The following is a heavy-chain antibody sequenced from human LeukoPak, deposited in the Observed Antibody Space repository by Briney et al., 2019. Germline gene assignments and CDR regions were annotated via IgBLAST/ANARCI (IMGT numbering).Heavy chain of an antibody. J-gene: IGHJ4*02. D-gene: IGHD5-24*01. CDR2: ISYDGSNK. CDR1: GFTFSSYG. V-gene: IGHV3-30*18. Sequence: GGSLRLSCAASGFTFSSYGMHWVRQAPGKGLEWVAVISYDGSNKYYADSVKGRFTISRDNSKNTLYLQMNSLRAEDTAVYHCAKDGDGYNLYFDYWGQGTLVTVSS. CDR3: AKDGDGYNLYFDY.